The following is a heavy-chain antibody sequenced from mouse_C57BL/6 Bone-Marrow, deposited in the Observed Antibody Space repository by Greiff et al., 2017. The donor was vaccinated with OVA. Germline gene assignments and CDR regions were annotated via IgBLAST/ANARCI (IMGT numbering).Heavy chain of an antibody. V-gene: IGHV1-54*01. D-gene: IGHD3-3*01. CDR3: AKQKGQRYFDS. Sequence: QVQLQQSGAELVRPGTSVKVSCKASGYAFTNYLIEWVKQRPGQGLEWIGVINPGSGGTNYNEKFKGKATLTADKSSSTAYMQLRSLTSEDFAVYLCAKQKGQRYFDSRGKGTTLTVSS. J-gene: IGHJ2*01. CDR1: GYAFTNYL. CDR2: INPGSGGT.